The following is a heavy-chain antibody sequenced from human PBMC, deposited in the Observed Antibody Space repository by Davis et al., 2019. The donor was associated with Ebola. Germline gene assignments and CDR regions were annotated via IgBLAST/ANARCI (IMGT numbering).Heavy chain of an antibody. CDR3: ARSSVVVAAPHGYYYGMDV. D-gene: IGHD2-15*01. CDR1: GGSFSGYY. CDR2: INHSGST. J-gene: IGHJ6*02. Sequence: MPSETLSLTCAVYGGSFSGYYWSWIRQPPGKGLEWIGEINHSGSTNYNPSLKSRVTISVDTSKNQFSLKLSSVTAADTAVYYCARSSVVVAAPHGYYYGMDVWGQGTTVTVSS. V-gene: IGHV4-34*01.